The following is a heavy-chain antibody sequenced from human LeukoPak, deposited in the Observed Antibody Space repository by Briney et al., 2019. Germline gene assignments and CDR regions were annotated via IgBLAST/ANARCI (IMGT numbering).Heavy chain of an antibody. J-gene: IGHJ1*01. CDR1: GFTVSSNY. CDR2: IYSGGST. CDR3: AGGWDFGWGSYRYPGYFQH. D-gene: IGHD3-16*02. Sequence: GGSLRLSCAASGFTVSSNYMSWVRQAPGKGLEWVSVIYSGGSTYYADSVKGRFTISRHNSKNTLYLQMNSLRAEDTAVYYCAGGWDFGWGSYRYPGYFQHWGQGTLVTVSS. V-gene: IGHV3-53*04.